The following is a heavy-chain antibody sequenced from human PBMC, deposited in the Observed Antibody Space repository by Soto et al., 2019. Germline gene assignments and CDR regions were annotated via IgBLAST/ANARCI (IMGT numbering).Heavy chain of an antibody. CDR2: ISSSGSTI. Sequence: EVQLVESGGGLVQPGGSLRLSCAASGFTFSSYEMNWVRQAPGKGLEWVSYISSSGSTIYYADSVKGRFTISRDNAKNSLYLQMNSLRAEDTAVYYCARDLWSKSQWLVSISYGMDVWGQGTTVTVSS. CDR1: GFTFSSYE. V-gene: IGHV3-48*03. CDR3: ARDLWSKSQWLVSISYGMDV. J-gene: IGHJ6*02. D-gene: IGHD6-19*01.